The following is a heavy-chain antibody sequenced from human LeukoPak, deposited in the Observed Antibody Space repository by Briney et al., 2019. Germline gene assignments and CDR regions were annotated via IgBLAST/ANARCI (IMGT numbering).Heavy chain of an antibody. CDR1: GCTFSSYA. J-gene: IGHJ6*03. Sequence: SVKVSCKASGCTFSSYAMSWVRQAPGQGLEWMGGIIPIFGTANYAQKFQGRVTITTDESTSTAYMELSSLRSEDTAVYYCASLQHMRVVRGVNYYMDVWGKGTTVTVSS. CDR2: IIPIFGTA. CDR3: ASLQHMRVVRGVNYYMDV. V-gene: IGHV1-69*05. D-gene: IGHD3-10*01.